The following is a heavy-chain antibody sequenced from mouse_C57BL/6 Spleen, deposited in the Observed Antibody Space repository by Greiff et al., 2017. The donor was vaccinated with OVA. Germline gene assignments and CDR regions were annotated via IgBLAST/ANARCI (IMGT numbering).Heavy chain of an antibody. CDR3: AIRDGGYYFAY. D-gene: IGHD2-3*01. Sequence: ESGPGMVKPSQSLSLTCTVTGYSITSGYDWHWIRHFPGNKLEWMGYISYSGSTNYNPSLKSRISITHDTSKNHFFLKLNSVTTEDTATYYCAIRDGGYYFAYWGQGTLVTVSA. CDR2: ISYSGST. J-gene: IGHJ3*01. V-gene: IGHV3-1*01. CDR1: GYSITSGYD.